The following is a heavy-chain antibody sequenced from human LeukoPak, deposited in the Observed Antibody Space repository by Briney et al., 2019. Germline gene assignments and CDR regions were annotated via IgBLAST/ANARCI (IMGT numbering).Heavy chain of an antibody. V-gene: IGHV1-3*01. Sequence: KFQGRVTITRDTSASTAYMELSSLISEDTAVYYCARDGRGYYFDYWGQGTLVTVSS. CDR3: ARDGRGYYFDY. D-gene: IGHD3-10*01. J-gene: IGHJ4*02.